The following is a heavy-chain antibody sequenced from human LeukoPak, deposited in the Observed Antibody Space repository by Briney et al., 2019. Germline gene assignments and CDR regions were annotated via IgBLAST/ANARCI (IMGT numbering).Heavy chain of an antibody. CDR2: IIDSGNSI. CDR3: AKDPIFSGSYGVFDY. V-gene: IGHV3-23*01. J-gene: IGHJ4*02. Sequence: PGGSLRLSCAASGFTFSSCAMSWVRQAPGKGLEWVSTIIDSGNSIYYADSAEGRFTISRDNSKNTLYLQMNSLRAGDTAVCYCAKDPIFSGSYGVFDYWGLGTLVTVSS. CDR1: GFTFSSCA. D-gene: IGHD1-26*01.